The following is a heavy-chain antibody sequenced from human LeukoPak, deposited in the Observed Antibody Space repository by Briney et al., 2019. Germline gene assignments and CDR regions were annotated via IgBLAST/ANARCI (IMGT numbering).Heavy chain of an antibody. D-gene: IGHD4-11*01. Sequence: AAVTVTCKASGYTFTSYGYSWERQAHGQGLEWMGCTSAYKSYTNTAHNGQGRLTMTPDTSTNTSYMELTSLRSDDTAVYYCARDNYSFSSERYYYYGMDVWGQGTTVTVSS. J-gene: IGHJ6*02. CDR2: TSAYKSYT. V-gene: IGHV1-18*01. CDR3: ARDNYSFSSERYYYYGMDV. CDR1: GYTFTSYG.